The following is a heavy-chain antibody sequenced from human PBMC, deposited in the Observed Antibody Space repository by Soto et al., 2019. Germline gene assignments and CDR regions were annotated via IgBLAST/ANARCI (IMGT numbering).Heavy chain of an antibody. V-gene: IGHV4-61*01. Sequence: SETLSLTCTVSGGSVSSGSYYWSWIRQPPGKGLEWIGYIYYSGSTNYNPSLKSRVTVSVDTSKNQFSLKLSSVTAADTAVYYCARGELRFLEWFYRGDAFDIWGQGTMVTVSS. D-gene: IGHD3-3*01. J-gene: IGHJ3*02. CDR3: ARGELRFLEWFYRGDAFDI. CDR2: IYYSGST. CDR1: GGSVSSGSYY.